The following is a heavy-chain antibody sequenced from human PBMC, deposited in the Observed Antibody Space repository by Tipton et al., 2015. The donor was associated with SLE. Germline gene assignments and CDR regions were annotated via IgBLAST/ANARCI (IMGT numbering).Heavy chain of an antibody. D-gene: IGHD1-1*01. J-gene: IGHJ6*03. CDR2: ISSSSSYI. V-gene: IGHV3-21*01. CDR1: GFTFSSYS. Sequence: SLRLSCAASGFTFSSYSLTWVRQAPGKGLEWVSSISSSSSYIYYADSVKGRFTISRDNAKNSVFLQMSSLRGEDAALYYCARGPALDSTGYYMDVWGRGTTVIVSS. CDR3: ARGPALDSTGYYMDV.